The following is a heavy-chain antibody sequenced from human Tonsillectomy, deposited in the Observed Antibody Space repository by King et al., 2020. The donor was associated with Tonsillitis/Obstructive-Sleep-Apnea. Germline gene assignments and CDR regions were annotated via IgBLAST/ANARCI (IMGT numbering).Heavy chain of an antibody. D-gene: IGHD3-3*01. Sequence: ITLKESGPTLVKPTQTLTLTCTFSGFSFSTSEVGVGWIRQPPGKALEWLALIYWDDDKRYSPSLKSRLTITKDTSKNQVVLTMTNMDPVDTATYYCGGVFGDYYGMDVWGQGTTVTVSS. CDR3: GGVFGDYYGMDV. V-gene: IGHV2-5*02. CDR2: IYWDDDK. CDR1: GFSFSTSEVG. J-gene: IGHJ6*02.